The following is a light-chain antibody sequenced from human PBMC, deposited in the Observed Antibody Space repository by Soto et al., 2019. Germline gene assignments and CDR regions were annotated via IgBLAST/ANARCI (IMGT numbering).Light chain of an antibody. CDR3: QQYGTSPYT. CDR2: GTS. CDR1: QSVRSAY. Sequence: ENVLTRSPGTLSLSPGERATLSCRASQSVRSAYLAWYQQRPGQSPRLLIYGTSSRATGIPDRFSGSGSGTDFTLTISRLEPEDFAVYLCQQYGTSPYTFGQGTKLEIK. V-gene: IGKV3-20*01. J-gene: IGKJ2*01.